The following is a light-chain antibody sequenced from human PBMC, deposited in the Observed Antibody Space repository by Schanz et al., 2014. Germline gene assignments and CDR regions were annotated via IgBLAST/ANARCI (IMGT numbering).Light chain of an antibody. J-gene: IGLJ3*02. CDR3: SSYTSSSTLRGV. CDR2: DVT. V-gene: IGLV2-14*03. CDR1: SSDVGAYNY. Sequence: QSALTQPPSASGSPGQSVTISCTGTSSDVGAYNYVSWYQQHPGKAPKLMIYDVTNRPSGVSYRFSASKSGNTASLTISGLQAEDEAEYFCSSYTSSSTLRGVFGGGTKLTVL.